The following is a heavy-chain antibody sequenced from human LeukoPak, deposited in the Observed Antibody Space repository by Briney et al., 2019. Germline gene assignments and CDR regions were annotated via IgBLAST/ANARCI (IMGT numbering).Heavy chain of an antibody. J-gene: IGHJ6*03. V-gene: IGHV1-18*01. Sequence: ASVKVSCKASGYTFSNYGISWVRQAPGQGLEWVGWIRGDNGNTNYAQKLQGRVTMTRDMSTSTVYMELSSLRSEDTAVYYCARLARYSWSPISPLYYYYYMDVWGKGTTVTVSS. CDR2: IRGDNGNT. CDR3: ARLARYSWSPISPLYYYYYMDV. CDR1: GYTFSNYG. D-gene: IGHD1-26*01.